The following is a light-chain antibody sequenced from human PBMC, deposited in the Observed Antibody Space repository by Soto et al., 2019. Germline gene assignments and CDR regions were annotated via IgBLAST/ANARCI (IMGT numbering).Light chain of an antibody. V-gene: IGKV1-33*01. CDR3: QQYENLPT. J-gene: IGKJ5*01. Sequence: DIQMTQSPSSLSASLGDRVTITCQASQGINNYLNWYQQKPGRAPKLLIYDASNLEAGVPSRFRGSGSGTDFTFTISRLRPEDIATYYCQQYENLPTFGQGTRLEIK. CDR1: QGINNY. CDR2: DAS.